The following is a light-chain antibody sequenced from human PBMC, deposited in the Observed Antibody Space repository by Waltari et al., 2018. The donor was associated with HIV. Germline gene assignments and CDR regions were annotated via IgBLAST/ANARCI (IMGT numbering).Light chain of an antibody. J-gene: IGLJ3*02. CDR1: SSNIGSTY. V-gene: IGLV1-47*01. CDR3: AAWDDSLSGLV. CDR2: RNN. Sequence: QSVLTQPPSASGTPGQRVTISCSGSSSNIGSTYVYWYQQLPGTAPKLRIYRNNQRPSGVPDRLSGSKSGTSASLAISGLRSEDEADYYCAAWDDSLSGLVFGGGTKLTVL.